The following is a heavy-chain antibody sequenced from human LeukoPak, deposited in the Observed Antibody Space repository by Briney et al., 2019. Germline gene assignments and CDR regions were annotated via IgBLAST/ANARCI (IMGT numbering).Heavy chain of an antibody. CDR1: GFTFDDYT. J-gene: IGHJ3*02. CDR2: ISWNSGSI. Sequence: GGSLRLSCAASGFTFDDYTMHWVRQAPGKGLEWVSGISWNSGSIRYADSVKGQFTISRDNAKNSLYLQMNSLRAEDMALYYCAKGGYSGSYANAFDIWGQGTMVTVSS. V-gene: IGHV3-9*03. CDR3: AKGGYSGSYANAFDI. D-gene: IGHD1-26*01.